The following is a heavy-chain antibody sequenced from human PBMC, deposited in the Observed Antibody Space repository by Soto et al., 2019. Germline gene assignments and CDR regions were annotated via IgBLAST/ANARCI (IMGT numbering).Heavy chain of an antibody. CDR3: ATASKDRSTTYNWKSALEVRWSFDI. CDR2: FDPEDGET. Sequence: GASVKVSCKVSGYTLTELSMHWVRHAPGKGLEWMGGFDPEDGETIYAQKFQGRVTMTEDTSTDTAYMELSSLRSEDTAVYYCATASKDRSTTYNWKSALEVRWSFDIWGQGTMVTVSS. CDR1: GYTLTELS. D-gene: IGHD1-20*01. V-gene: IGHV1-24*01. J-gene: IGHJ3*02.